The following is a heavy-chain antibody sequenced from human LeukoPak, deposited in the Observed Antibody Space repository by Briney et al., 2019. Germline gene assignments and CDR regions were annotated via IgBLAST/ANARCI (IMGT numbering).Heavy chain of an antibody. V-gene: IGHV3-48*01. D-gene: IGHD2-2*01. Sequence: GGSLRLSCAASGFTFSSYSMNWVRQAPGKGLEWVSYISSSSSTIYYADSVKGRFTISRDNAKNTLYLQMNSLRAEDTAVYYCAKDPTIVVVPAAMGAWGQGTLVTVSS. J-gene: IGHJ5*02. CDR1: GFTFSSYS. CDR3: AKDPTIVVVPAAMGA. CDR2: ISSSSSTI.